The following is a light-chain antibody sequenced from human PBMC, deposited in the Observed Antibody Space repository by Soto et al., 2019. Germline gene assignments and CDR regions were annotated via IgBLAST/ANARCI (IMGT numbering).Light chain of an antibody. CDR1: QSLLHSNGYNY. V-gene: IGKV2-28*01. Sequence: DIVMSESPLSLPVTPGEPASISCRSSQSLLHSNGYNYLDWYLQKPGQSPQLLIYLGSNRASGVPDRFSGSGSGTEFTLKISRVEAEDVAVYYCKQYLHSSDTFGQGTKLEIK. CDR2: LGS. J-gene: IGKJ2*01. CDR3: KQYLHSSDT.